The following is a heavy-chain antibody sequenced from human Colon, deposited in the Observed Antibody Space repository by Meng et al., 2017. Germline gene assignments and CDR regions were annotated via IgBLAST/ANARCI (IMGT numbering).Heavy chain of an antibody. J-gene: IGHJ4*02. D-gene: IGHD1-26*01. Sequence: QVQLPGSGPRLVRPSEPLSLPCTLSGGSVSSPSYYWSWIRQTPGKGLEWIGYVYYTGSANYNPSLKSRVTISVDTSKNHFSLNLTSVTAADTAVYYCARGRGSYSSIDFWGQGTLVTVSS. CDR1: GGSVSSPSYY. V-gene: IGHV4-61*03. CDR2: VYYTGSA. CDR3: ARGRGSYSSIDF.